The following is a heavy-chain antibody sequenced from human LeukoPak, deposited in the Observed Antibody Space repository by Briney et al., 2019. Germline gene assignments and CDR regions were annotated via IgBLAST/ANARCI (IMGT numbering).Heavy chain of an antibody. CDR1: GFTFSSYE. V-gene: IGHV3-48*03. J-gene: IGHJ6*02. CDR3: ARAFLRGRTGYYYYGMDV. CDR2: ISSSGSTI. D-gene: IGHD1-26*01. Sequence: GGSLRLSRAASGFTFSSYEMNWVRQAPGKGLEWVSYISSSGSTIYYADSVKGRFTISRDNAKNSLYLQMNSLRAEDTAVYYCARAFLRGRTGYYYYGMDVWGQGTTVTVSS.